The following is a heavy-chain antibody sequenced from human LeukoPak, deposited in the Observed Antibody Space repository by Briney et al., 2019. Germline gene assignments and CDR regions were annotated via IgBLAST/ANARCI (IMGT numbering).Heavy chain of an antibody. J-gene: IGHJ3*02. D-gene: IGHD3-3*01. Sequence: SETLSLTCTVSGGSISSYYWSWIRQPPGKGLEWIGYIYYSGSTNYNPSLKSRVTISVDTSKNQFSLKLSSVTAADTAVYYCAREKGEYYDFWSGYYTTHAFDIWGQGTMVTVSS. CDR2: IYYSGST. CDR1: GGSISSYY. V-gene: IGHV4-59*01. CDR3: AREKGEYYDFWSGYYTTHAFDI.